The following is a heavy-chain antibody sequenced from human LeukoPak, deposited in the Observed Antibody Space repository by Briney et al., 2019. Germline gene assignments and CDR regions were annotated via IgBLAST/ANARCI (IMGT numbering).Heavy chain of an antibody. J-gene: IGHJ6*02. CDR1: GFTFSSYG. CDR3: AKDLDYGMDV. V-gene: IGHV3-30*18. Sequence: GGSLRLSCAASGFTFSSYGMHWVRQAPGKGLEWVAVISYDGSNKYYADSVKGRFTISRDNSKNTLYLQMNSLRAEDTAVYYCAKDLDYGMDVWGQGTTVTVSS. CDR2: ISYDGSNK.